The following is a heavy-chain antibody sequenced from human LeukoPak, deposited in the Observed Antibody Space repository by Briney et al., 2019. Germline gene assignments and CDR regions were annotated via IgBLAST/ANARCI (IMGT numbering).Heavy chain of an antibody. CDR1: GGSISSSSYY. CDR3: ARRVGDFGCYMEA. V-gene: IGHV4-39*01. CDR2: IYYSGST. D-gene: IGHD3-9*01. Sequence: KPSETLSLTCTVSGGSISSSSYYWGWIRQPPGKGLEWIGTIYYSGSTYYNPSLKSRVTISVDTSKNQFSLKLSSVTAADTAVYYCARRVGDFGCYMEASGKGTTVTVSS. J-gene: IGHJ6*03.